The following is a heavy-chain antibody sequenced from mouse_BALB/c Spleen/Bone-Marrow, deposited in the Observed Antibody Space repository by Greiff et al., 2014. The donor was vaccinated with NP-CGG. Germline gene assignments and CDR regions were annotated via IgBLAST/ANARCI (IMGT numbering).Heavy chain of an antibody. V-gene: IGHV1-18*01. D-gene: IGHD2-1*01. Sequence: VQRVESGPELVKPGASVKISCKTSGYTFTEYTMHWVKQSHGKSLEWIGGIHPNNGGSSYNQKFKGKATLTVDKSSSTAYMELRNLTSEDSAVYYCAALYGIVFDYWGQGTTLTVSS. CDR3: AALYGIVFDY. CDR1: GYTFTEYT. CDR2: IHPNNGGS. J-gene: IGHJ2*01.